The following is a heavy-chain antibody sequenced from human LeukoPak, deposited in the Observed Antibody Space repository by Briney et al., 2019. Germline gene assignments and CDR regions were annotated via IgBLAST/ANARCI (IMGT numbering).Heavy chain of an antibody. V-gene: IGHV1-18*01. CDR2: ISAYNGNT. CDR1: GYTFTSYG. D-gene: IGHD6-13*01. Sequence: ASVKVSCKASGYTFTSYGISWVRQAPGQGLEWMGWISAYNGNTNYAQELQGRVTMTTDTSTSTAYMELRSLRSDDTAVYYCAREKQQLVLGWFDPWGQGTLVTVSS. J-gene: IGHJ5*02. CDR3: AREKQQLVLGWFDP.